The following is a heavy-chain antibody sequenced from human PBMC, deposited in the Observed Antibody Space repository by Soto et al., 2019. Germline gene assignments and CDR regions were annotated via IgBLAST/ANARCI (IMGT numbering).Heavy chain of an antibody. V-gene: IGHV3-72*01. CDR3: ASGHPMGNAGGDAFDI. J-gene: IGHJ3*02. CDR1: GFTFSDHY. CDR2: TRNKANSYTT. Sequence: EVQLVESGGGLVQPGGSLRLSCAASGFTFSDHYMDWVRQAPGKGLEWVGRTRNKANSYTTEYAASVKGRFTISRDDSKNSLYLQTNSLKTEDTAVYYCASGHPMGNAGGDAFDIWGQGTMVTVSS. D-gene: IGHD3-10*01.